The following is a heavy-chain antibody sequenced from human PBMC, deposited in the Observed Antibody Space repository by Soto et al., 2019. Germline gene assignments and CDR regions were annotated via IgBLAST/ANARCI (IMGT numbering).Heavy chain of an antibody. CDR1: GFTFSTYG. CDR3: ASEFDGSSRYFDY. V-gene: IGHV3-33*01. D-gene: IGHD2-2*03. CDR2: IWSHGNSE. Sequence: GGSLRLSCAASGFTFSTYGMHWSPKTPGKGLEWVALIWSHGNSERYADSVKGRFTISRDNSKNTLYLQMDSLRAEDTAVYYCASEFDGSSRYFDYWGQGTLVTVSS. J-gene: IGHJ4*02.